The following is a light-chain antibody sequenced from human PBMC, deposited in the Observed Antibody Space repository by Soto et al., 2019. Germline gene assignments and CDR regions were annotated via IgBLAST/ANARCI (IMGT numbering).Light chain of an antibody. CDR1: SGSVSTSYY. V-gene: IGLV8-61*01. CDR3: VLYMGSGYVV. J-gene: IGLJ2*01. Sequence: QTVVTQEPSFSVSPGGTVTLTCGLRSGSVSTSYYPSWYQQTPGQAPRTLIYSTNTRSAGVPDRFSGSILDNKAALTATGAQGGDDSEYYRVLYMGSGYVVFGRGTKV. CDR2: STN.